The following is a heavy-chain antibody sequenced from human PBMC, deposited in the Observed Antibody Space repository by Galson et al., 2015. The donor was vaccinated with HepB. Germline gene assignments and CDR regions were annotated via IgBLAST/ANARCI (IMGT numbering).Heavy chain of an antibody. D-gene: IGHD3-10*02. V-gene: IGHV3-49*03. J-gene: IGHJ4*02. CDR3: SRGHLFGVI. CDR1: GFTFGDYS. CDR2: IRNKAYGETT. Sequence: SLRLSCAGSGFTFGDYSLNWFRQAPGKGLEWVGFIRNKAYGETTQYAASVKGRFTISRDDSNSIAYLQMDSLKTEDTAVYFCSRGHLFGVIWGQGTLVTVSS.